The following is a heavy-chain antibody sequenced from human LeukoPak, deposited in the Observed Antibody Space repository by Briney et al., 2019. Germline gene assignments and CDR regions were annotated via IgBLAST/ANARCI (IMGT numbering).Heavy chain of an antibody. CDR2: IYHSGST. Sequence: SETLSLTCAVSGGSISSGGYSWSWIRQPPGKGLEWIGYIYHSGSTYYNPSLKSRVTISVDRSKNQLSLKLSSVTAADTAVYYCARYVIVGAIGDAFDIWGQGTMVTVSS. D-gene: IGHD1-26*01. CDR1: GGSISSGGYS. CDR3: ARYVIVGAIGDAFDI. V-gene: IGHV4-30-2*01. J-gene: IGHJ3*02.